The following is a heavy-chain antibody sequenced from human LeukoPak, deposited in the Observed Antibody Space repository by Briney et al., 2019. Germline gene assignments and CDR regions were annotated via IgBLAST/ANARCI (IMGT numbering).Heavy chain of an antibody. V-gene: IGHV4-34*01. D-gene: IGHD3-10*01. CDR1: GGPFSGYY. CDR2: INHSGST. J-gene: IGHJ4*02. CDR3: ASLHYYGSGRPIDY. Sequence: SETLSLTCAVYGGPFSGYYWSWIRQPPGKGLEWIGEINHSGSTNYNPSLKSRVTISVDTSKNQFSLKLSSVTAADTAVYYCASLHYYGSGRPIDYWGQGTLVTVSS.